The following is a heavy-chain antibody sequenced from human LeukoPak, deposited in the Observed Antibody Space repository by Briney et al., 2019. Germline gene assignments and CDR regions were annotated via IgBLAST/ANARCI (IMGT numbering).Heavy chain of an antibody. CDR2: INPNSGGT. Sequence: ASVKVSCKASGYTFTGYYMHWVRQAPGQGLEWMGWINPNSGGTNYAQKFQGRVTMTRDTSISTAYMELSRLRSDDTAVYYCARVGSSGWYVHPTLDYWGQGTLVTVSS. CDR1: GYTFTGYY. J-gene: IGHJ4*02. CDR3: ARVGSSGWYVHPTLDY. D-gene: IGHD6-19*01. V-gene: IGHV1-2*02.